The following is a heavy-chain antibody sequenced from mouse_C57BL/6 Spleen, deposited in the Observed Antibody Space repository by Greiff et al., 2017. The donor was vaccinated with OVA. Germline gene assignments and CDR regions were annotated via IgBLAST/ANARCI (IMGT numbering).Heavy chain of an antibody. CDR2: IDPSDSDT. D-gene: IGHD1-1*01. CDR3: ARFDYYGSTD. J-gene: IGHJ2*01. Sequence: VQLQQPGPELVRPGSSVKLSCKASGYTFTSYWMHWVKQRPIQGLEWIGNIDPSDSDTHYNQKFKDKATLTVDKSSRTAYMQLSSLPSEDSAVYYCARFDYYGSTDWGQGTTLTVSS. CDR1: GYTFTSYW. V-gene: IGHV1-52*01.